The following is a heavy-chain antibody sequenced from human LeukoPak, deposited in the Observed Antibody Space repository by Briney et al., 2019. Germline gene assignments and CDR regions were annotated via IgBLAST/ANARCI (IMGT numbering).Heavy chain of an antibody. D-gene: IGHD3-3*01. Sequence: ASVKVSCKASGYTFTSYGISWVRQAPGQGLEWMGWISAYNGNTNYAQKLQGRVTMTTDTSTSTAYMELSSLRSEDTAVYYCARGRPYYDFWSGYPDYWGQGTLVTVSS. V-gene: IGHV1-18*01. J-gene: IGHJ4*02. CDR2: ISAYNGNT. CDR1: GYTFTSYG. CDR3: ARGRPYYDFWSGYPDY.